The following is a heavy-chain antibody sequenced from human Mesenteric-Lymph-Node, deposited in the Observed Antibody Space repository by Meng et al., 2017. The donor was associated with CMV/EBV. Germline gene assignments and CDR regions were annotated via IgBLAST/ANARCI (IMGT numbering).Heavy chain of an antibody. CDR3: AKASRPEFDSSGFYDY. V-gene: IGHV3-13*01. CDR2: IGTAGDT. D-gene: IGHD3-22*01. CDR1: GFTFSSYD. J-gene: IGHJ4*02. Sequence: GESLKISCAASGFTFSSYDMHWVRQATGKGLEWVSAIGTAGDTYYPGSVKGRFTISRDNSKNTLSLQMNSLRTEDTAVYYCAKASRPEFDSSGFYDYWGQGTLVTVSS.